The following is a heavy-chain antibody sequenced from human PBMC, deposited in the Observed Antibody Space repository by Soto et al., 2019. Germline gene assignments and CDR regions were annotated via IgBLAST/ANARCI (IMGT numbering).Heavy chain of an antibody. D-gene: IGHD3-10*01. Sequence: QVRLQESGPGLVRPSETLSLTCTASGVSISSAGYYWSWIRHDPGKGLEWIGNTFYSTSTYSNPSLKSPTNISTNTTKNEFSLNLSSVTAADTAVYYCARPSMLRGVIAFDQWGPGIQVTVSS. CDR2: TFYSTST. V-gene: IGHV4-31*04. CDR3: ARPSMLRGVIAFDQ. J-gene: IGHJ4*02. CDR1: GVSISSAGYY.